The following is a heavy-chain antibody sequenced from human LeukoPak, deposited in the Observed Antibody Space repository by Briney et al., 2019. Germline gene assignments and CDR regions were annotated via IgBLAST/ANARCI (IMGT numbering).Heavy chain of an antibody. V-gene: IGHV1-69*06. J-gene: IGHJ6*03. CDR3: ARDVVHCSSTSCYDRPDREYYYMDV. D-gene: IGHD2-2*01. CDR2: IIPIFGTA. Sequence: GASVKVSCKASGGTFSSYAISWVRQAPGQGLEWMGGIIPIFGTANYAQKFQGRVTITADKSTSTAYMELSSLRSEDTAVYYCARDVVHCSSTSCYDRPDREYYYMDVWGKGTTVTVSS. CDR1: GGTFSSYA.